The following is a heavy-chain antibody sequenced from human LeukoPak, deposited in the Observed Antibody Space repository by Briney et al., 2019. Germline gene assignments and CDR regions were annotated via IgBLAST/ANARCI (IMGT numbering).Heavy chain of an antibody. D-gene: IGHD2-8*01. CDR2: IYTSGST. CDR1: GGSISSGSYY. J-gene: IGHJ5*02. Sequence: SETLSLTCTVSGGSISSGSYYWSWIRQPAGKGLEWIGRIYTSGSTNYNPSLKSRVTISVDTSKNQFSLKLSSVTAADTAVYYCARDSLMVYATPFDPWGQGTLVTDSS. CDR3: ARDSLMVYATPFDP. V-gene: IGHV4-61*02.